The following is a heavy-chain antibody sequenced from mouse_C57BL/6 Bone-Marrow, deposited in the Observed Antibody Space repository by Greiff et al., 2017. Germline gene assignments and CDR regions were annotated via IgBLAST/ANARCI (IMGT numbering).Heavy chain of an antibody. V-gene: IGHV1-52*01. CDR1: GYTFTSYW. CDR2: IDPSDSET. D-gene: IGHD1-1*01. CDR3: ARDGHYYGSSYWYFDV. J-gene: IGHJ1*03. Sequence: VQLQQPGAELVRPGSSVKLSCKASGYTFTSYWMHWVKQRPIQGLEWIGNIDPSDSETHYNQKFKDKATLTVDKSSSTAYMQLSSLTSEDSAVYYCARDGHYYGSSYWYFDVWGTGTTVTVSS.